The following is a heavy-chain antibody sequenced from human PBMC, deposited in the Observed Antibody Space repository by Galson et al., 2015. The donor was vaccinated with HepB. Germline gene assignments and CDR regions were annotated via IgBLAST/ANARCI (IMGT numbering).Heavy chain of an antibody. Sequence: QSGAEVKKPGESLKISCKGSGYSFTSYWIGWVRQMPGKGLEWMGIIYPGDSDTRYSPSFQGQVTISADKSISTAYLQWSSLKASDTAMYYCARPSPTMIARDAFDIWGQGTMVTVSS. V-gene: IGHV5-51*01. CDR1: GYSFTSYW. CDR3: ARPSPTMIARDAFDI. D-gene: IGHD3-22*01. J-gene: IGHJ3*02. CDR2: IYPGDSDT.